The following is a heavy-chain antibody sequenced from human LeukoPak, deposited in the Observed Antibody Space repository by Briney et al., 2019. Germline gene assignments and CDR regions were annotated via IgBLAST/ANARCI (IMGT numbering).Heavy chain of an antibody. V-gene: IGHV1-8*01. Sequence: GASVKVSCKASGYTFTSYDINWVRQVPGQGLEWMGWMNPNSGNTGYAQKFQGRVTITRNTSISTAYMELSSLRSEDTAVYYCARGRIARRPPYYYYYMDVWGKGTTVTVSS. D-gene: IGHD1-1*01. CDR2: MNPNSGNT. CDR1: GYTFTSYD. J-gene: IGHJ6*03. CDR3: ARGRIARRPPYYYYYMDV.